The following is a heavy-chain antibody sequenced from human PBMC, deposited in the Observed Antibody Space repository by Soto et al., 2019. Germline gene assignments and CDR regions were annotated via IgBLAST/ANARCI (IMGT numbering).Heavy chain of an antibody. J-gene: IGHJ6*02. Sequence: QVQLVQSGAEVKKPGSSVKVSCKASGGTFSSYAISWVRQAPGQGLEWMGGIIPIFGTANYAQKFQGRVTITADESTSTAHMELSSLRSEDTAVYYCATGGGLALTYYYYGMDVWGQGTTVTVSS. V-gene: IGHV1-69*01. CDR3: ATGGGLALTYYYYGMDV. D-gene: IGHD3-10*01. CDR1: GGTFSSYA. CDR2: IIPIFGTA.